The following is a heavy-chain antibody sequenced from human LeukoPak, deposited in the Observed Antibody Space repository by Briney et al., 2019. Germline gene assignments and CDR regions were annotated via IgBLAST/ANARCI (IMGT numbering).Heavy chain of an antibody. Sequence: GGSLRLSCAASGFTFSSYSMNWVRQAPGKRLEWVSAISGSGGSTYYADSVKGRFTISRDNSKNTLYLQMNSLRAEDTAVYYCAKDPGAYYGSGSYLSDWGQGTLVTVSS. CDR1: GFTFSSYS. CDR3: AKDPGAYYGSGSYLSD. V-gene: IGHV3-23*01. D-gene: IGHD3-10*01. J-gene: IGHJ4*02. CDR2: ISGSGGST.